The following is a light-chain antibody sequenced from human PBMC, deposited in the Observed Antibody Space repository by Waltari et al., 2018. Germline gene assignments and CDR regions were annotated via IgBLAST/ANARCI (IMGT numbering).Light chain of an antibody. Sequence: DIQMTQSPSPPSASVGDRVTITCRASQGISNSLAWYQQKPGQAPKLLLYAASRLESGVPSRFSGSGSGTDYTLTISSLQPEDFATYYCQQYYSTPTFGQGTKLEI. V-gene: IGKV1-NL1*01. CDR3: QQYYSTPT. J-gene: IGKJ2*01. CDR1: QGISNS. CDR2: AAS.